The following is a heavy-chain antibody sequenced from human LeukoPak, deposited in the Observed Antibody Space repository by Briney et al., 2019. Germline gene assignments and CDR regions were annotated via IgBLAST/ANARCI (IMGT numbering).Heavy chain of an antibody. CDR3: AGTGTGRGSDAFDI. Sequence: PSETLSLTCTVSGGSISSSSYYWGWIRQPPEKGLEWIGSIYYSGSTYYNPSLKSRVTISVDTSKNQFSLKLSSVTAADTAVYYCAGTGTGRGSDAFDIWGQGTMVTVSS. J-gene: IGHJ3*02. CDR1: GGSISSSSYY. D-gene: IGHD1-14*01. V-gene: IGHV4-39*01. CDR2: IYYSGST.